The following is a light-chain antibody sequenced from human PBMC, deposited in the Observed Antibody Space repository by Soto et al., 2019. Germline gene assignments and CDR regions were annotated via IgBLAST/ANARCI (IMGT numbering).Light chain of an antibody. CDR2: SNN. CDR3: ATWDDSLNGPV. Sequence: QSVLTQPPSASGPPGQRVTIPCSGSSSNIGTNTVNWYQHVPGTAPKLLMYSNNQRPSGVPDRFSGSKSGTSASLDISGLQSEDEADFYCATWDDSLNGPVFGGGTKVTVL. J-gene: IGLJ3*02. V-gene: IGLV1-44*01. CDR1: SSNIGTNT.